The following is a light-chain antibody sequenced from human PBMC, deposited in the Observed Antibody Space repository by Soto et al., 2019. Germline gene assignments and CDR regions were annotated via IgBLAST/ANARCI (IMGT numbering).Light chain of an antibody. J-gene: IGKJ4*02. CDR2: GAS. CDR3: QQDNNWPLT. Sequence: EIVMTQSPATLSVSPGERATLSCRPSQGVADKLDWYQQKPGQPPRLLIYGASTRATGIPARFSGSGSGTEFTLTISSLQTADFAIYYCQQDNNWPLTLGGGTKVEIK. V-gene: IGKV3-15*01. CDR1: QGVADK.